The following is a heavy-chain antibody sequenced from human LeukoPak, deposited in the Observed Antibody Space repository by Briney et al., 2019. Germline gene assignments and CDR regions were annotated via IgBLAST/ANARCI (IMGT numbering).Heavy chain of an antibody. V-gene: IGHV4-59*08. Sequence: PSETLSLTCTVSGGSISSYYWSWIRQPPGKGLEWIGYIYYSGSTNYNPSLKSRVTISLDTSKNQFPLKLSSVTAADTAVYYCARHGGVVRGEGRDAFDIWGQGTMVTVSS. CDR1: GGSISSYY. J-gene: IGHJ3*02. CDR3: ARHGGVVRGEGRDAFDI. CDR2: IYYSGST. D-gene: IGHD3-10*01.